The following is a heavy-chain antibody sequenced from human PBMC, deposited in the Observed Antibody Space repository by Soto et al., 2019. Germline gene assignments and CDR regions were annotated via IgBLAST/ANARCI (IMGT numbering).Heavy chain of an antibody. CDR3: ARHRRETGTYAQPLDY. D-gene: IGHD1-1*01. V-gene: IGHV4-39*01. J-gene: IGHJ4*02. Sequence: SETLSLTCTVSGGSISSTSYYWGWVRQPPEKGLEWIGAISYGGSTYHNPSLRSRVTIFVDTSKSQFSLDLTSVTAADTAVYYCARHRRETGTYAQPLDYWGQGTLITVSS. CDR2: ISYGGST. CDR1: GGSISSTSYY.